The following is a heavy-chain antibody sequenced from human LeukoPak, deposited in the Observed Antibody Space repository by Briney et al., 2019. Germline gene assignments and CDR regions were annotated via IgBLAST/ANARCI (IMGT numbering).Heavy chain of an antibody. D-gene: IGHD4-17*01. Sequence: PGGSLRLSCAASGFTFDDYGMSWVRQAPGKGLEWVSGINWNGGSTGYADSVKGRFTISRDNAKNSLYLQMNSLRAEDTAVYYCVYSGDYEKGYWGQGTLVTVSS. CDR3: VYSGDYEKGY. V-gene: IGHV3-20*04. CDR2: INWNGGST. J-gene: IGHJ4*02. CDR1: GFTFDDYG.